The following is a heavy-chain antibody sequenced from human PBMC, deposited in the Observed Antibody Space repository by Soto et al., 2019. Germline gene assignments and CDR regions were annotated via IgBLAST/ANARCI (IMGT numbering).Heavy chain of an antibody. Sequence: RASVKVSFKASGYTFTSYGISWVRQAPGQGLEWMGWISAYNGNTNYAQKLQDRVTMTTDTSTSTAYMELRSLRSDDTAVYYCVRDHTVGCSSTSCYGGSSDYWGQGTLVTVSS. D-gene: IGHD2-2*01. V-gene: IGHV1-18*01. J-gene: IGHJ4*02. CDR2: ISAYNGNT. CDR1: GYTFTSYG. CDR3: VRDHTVGCSSTSCYGGSSDY.